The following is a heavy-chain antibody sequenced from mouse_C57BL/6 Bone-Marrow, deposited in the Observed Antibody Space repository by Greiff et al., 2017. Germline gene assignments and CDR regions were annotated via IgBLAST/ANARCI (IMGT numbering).Heavy chain of an antibody. CDR1: GFSLTSYG. CDR3: ATLVATPWFAY. Sequence: VKLVESGPGLVQPSQSLSITCTASGFSLTSYGVHWVRQSPGKGLEWLGIICSGGSTDDNAAFMSRLSITKDNSKSQVFFKMNSLQADDTAIYYCATLVATPWFAYWGQGTLVTVSA. CDR2: ICSGGST. D-gene: IGHD1-1*01. J-gene: IGHJ3*01. V-gene: IGHV2-5*01.